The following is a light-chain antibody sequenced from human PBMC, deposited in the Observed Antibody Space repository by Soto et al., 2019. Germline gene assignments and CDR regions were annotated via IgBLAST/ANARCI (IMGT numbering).Light chain of an antibody. CDR1: SSDVGAYNY. CDR3: SSYTSSITRV. J-gene: IGLJ3*02. CDR2: EVG. V-gene: IGLV2-14*01. Sequence: QSVLTQPASVSGSPGQSITISCTGTSSDVGAYNYVSWYQQYPGKAPKLIIYEVGNRPSGVSHRFSGSKSGNTASLTISGLQAEDEADYYCSSYTSSITRVFGGGTKVTVL.